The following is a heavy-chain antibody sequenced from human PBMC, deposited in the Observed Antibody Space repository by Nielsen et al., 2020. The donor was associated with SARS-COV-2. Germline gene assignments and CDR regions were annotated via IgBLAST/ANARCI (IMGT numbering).Heavy chain of an antibody. V-gene: IGHV4-31*03. CDR3: ARDLPYYDILTGYERWAFDI. D-gene: IGHD3-9*01. CDR1: GGSISSGGYY. CDR2: IYYSGST. Sequence: LRLSCTVSGGSISSGGYYWSWIRQHPGKGLKWIGYIYYSGSTYYNPSLKSRVTISVDTSKNQFSLKLSSVTAADTAVYYCARDLPYYDILTGYERWAFDIWGQGTMVTVSS. J-gene: IGHJ3*02.